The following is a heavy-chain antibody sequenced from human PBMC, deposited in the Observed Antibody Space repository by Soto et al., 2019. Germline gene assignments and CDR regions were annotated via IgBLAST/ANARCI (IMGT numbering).Heavy chain of an antibody. CDR1: GYSFTSYW. V-gene: IGHV5-51*01. CDR2: IYPGDSDT. J-gene: IGHJ3*02. CDR3: AKPKLDYSNYGDAFDI. Sequence: GESLKISCKGSGYSFTSYWIGWVRQMPGKGLEWMGIIYPGDSDTRYSPSFQGQVTISADKSISTAYLQWSSLKASDTAMYYCAKPKLDYSNYGDAFDIWGQRTMVTGSS. D-gene: IGHD4-4*01.